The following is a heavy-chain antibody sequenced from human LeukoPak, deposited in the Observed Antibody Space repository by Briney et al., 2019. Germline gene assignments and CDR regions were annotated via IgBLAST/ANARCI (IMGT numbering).Heavy chain of an antibody. D-gene: IGHD3-10*01. CDR1: GFTFSGYG. CDR3: AKQYFLWFGEFHSPLDY. Sequence: PGGSLRLSCAASGFTFSGYGMHWVRQAPGKGLEWVAFVRYDSSNKYYADSVKGRFTISRDNSKNTLYLQMNSLRAEDTAVYYCAKQYFLWFGEFHSPLDYWGQGTLVTVSS. J-gene: IGHJ4*02. CDR2: VRYDSSNK. V-gene: IGHV3-30*02.